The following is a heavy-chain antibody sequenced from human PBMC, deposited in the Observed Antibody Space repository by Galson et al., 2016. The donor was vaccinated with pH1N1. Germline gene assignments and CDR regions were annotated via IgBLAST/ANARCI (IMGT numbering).Heavy chain of an antibody. CDR2: VYPPDSDT. CDR3: ARLIGGGYNIRDFDC. D-gene: IGHD5-24*01. J-gene: IGHJ4*02. V-gene: IGHV5-51*03. CDR1: GYTFTTYW. Sequence: QSGAEVKKAGESLKISCKGSGYTFTTYWIAWVRQMPGKGLEWMGIVYPPDSDTRYSPSFEGQVTISADTSISTAYLQWSSLKASDTAVYYCARLIGGGYNIRDFDCWGQGTQVTVSS.